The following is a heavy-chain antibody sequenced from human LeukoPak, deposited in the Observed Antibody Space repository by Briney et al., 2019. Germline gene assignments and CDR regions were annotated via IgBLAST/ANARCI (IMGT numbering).Heavy chain of an antibody. V-gene: IGHV1-3*01. CDR2: INAGNGNT. CDR1: GYTFTSYA. CDR3: ARSYYDILTDQFDP. J-gene: IGHJ5*02. Sequence: ASVKVSCKASGYTFTSYAMHWVRQAPGQRLEWMGWINAGNGNTKYSQEFQGRVTITRDTSASTAYMELSSLRSDDTAVYYCARSYYDILTDQFDPWGQGTLVTVSS. D-gene: IGHD3-9*01.